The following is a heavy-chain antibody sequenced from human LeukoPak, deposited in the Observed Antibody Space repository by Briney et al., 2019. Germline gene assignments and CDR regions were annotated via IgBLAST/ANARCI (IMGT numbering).Heavy chain of an antibody. CDR1: SGSISSSYY. Sequence: PSETLSLTCTVSSGSISSSYYWGWIRQPPGKGLEWTGSIYYRGSTYYNPSLKSRVTISLDTAENHFSLKLSSVTAADTAVYYCARLRVRGYGYGPWEGPTWLDYWGQGTLVTASS. J-gene: IGHJ4*02. D-gene: IGHD5-18*01. V-gene: IGHV4-39*07. CDR2: IYYRGST. CDR3: ARLRVRGYGYGPWEGPTWLDY.